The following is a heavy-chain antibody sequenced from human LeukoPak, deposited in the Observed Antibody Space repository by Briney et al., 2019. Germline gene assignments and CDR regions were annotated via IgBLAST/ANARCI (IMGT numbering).Heavy chain of an antibody. CDR3: VKSGGYYYMDA. V-gene: IGHV3-9*01. Sequence: GGSLRLSCAASGVIFHDFAMHWVRQVPGKGLEWVSTISWNSDIILYADSVNGLFTISRDNDRDALYLEMTSLRPDDTALYYCVKSGGYYYMDAWGKGTTGIVSS. CDR1: GVIFHDFA. D-gene: IGHD2-15*01. CDR2: ISWNSDII. J-gene: IGHJ6*03.